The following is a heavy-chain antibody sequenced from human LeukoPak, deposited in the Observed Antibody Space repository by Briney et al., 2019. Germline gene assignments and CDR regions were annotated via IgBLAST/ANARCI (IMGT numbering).Heavy chain of an antibody. CDR1: GGSISSYY. V-gene: IGHV4-59*01. CDR3: ARKEYYDFWSGITG. CDR2: IYYSGST. Sequence: SETLSVNCTVSGGSISSYYWSWIRQPPGKGLEWIGYIYYSGSTNYNPSLKSRVTISVDTSKNQFSLKLSSVTAADTAVYYCARKEYYDFWSGITGWGQGTLVTVSS. D-gene: IGHD3-3*01. J-gene: IGHJ4*02.